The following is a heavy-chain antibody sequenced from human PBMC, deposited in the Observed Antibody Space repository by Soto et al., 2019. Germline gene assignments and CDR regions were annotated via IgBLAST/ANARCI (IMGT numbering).Heavy chain of an antibody. V-gene: IGHV4-30-2*01. J-gene: IGHJ4*02. CDR1: GGSISSGGYS. CDR2: IYHSGST. CDR3: ARGPDY. Sequence: QLQLQESGSGLVKPSQTLSLTCAVSGGSISSGGYSWSWIRQPPGKGLEWIGYIYHSGSTYYYPSLQSRVTISVDRAQNQFSLKLSSVTAADTAGYCCARGPDYWGQGTLVTVSS.